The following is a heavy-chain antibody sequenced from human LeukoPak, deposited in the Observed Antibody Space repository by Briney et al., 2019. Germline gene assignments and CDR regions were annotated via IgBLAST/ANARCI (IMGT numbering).Heavy chain of an antibody. J-gene: IGHJ2*01. CDR3: ARDRGENWYFDL. V-gene: IGHV3-48*02. Sequence: PGGSLRLSCAASGFTFITYSMNWVRQAPGKGLEWISYISSSSSNIDYADSVRGRFTISRDNAKNSLYLQTNSLRDEDTAVYYCARDRGENWYFDLWGRGTLVTVSS. CDR2: ISSSSSNI. D-gene: IGHD3-10*01. CDR1: GFTFITYS.